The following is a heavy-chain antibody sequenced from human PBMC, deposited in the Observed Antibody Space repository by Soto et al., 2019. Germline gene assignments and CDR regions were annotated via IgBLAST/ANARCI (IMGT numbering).Heavy chain of an antibody. D-gene: IGHD6-13*01. CDR2: ISSSSSYI. J-gene: IGHJ4*02. CDR3: ARDGYSSSWKKYFDY. CDR1: GFTFISYS. Sequence: GSLRLSCAASGFTFISYSINLGRHSALKGLEWVSSISSSSSYIYYADSVKGRFTISRDNAKNSLYLQMNSLRAEDTAVYYCARDGYSSSWKKYFDYWGQGTLVTVSS. V-gene: IGHV3-21*01.